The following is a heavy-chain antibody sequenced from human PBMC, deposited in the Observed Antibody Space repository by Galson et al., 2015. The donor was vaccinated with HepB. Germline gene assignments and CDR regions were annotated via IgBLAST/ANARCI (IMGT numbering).Heavy chain of an antibody. D-gene: IGHD3-16*02. CDR3: STGGFDYIWGSYRSINGLDV. Sequence: LRLSCAASGFSFNNAWMNWVRQAPGKGLKWVGRIKSKADGGTEDFAAPVKGRFTLSRDDSKRMLYLQMNSLKIEDTGVYFCSTGGFDYIWGSYRSINGLDVWGQGTTVTVSS. CDR2: IKSKADGGTE. CDR1: GFSFNNAW. V-gene: IGHV3-15*01. J-gene: IGHJ6*02.